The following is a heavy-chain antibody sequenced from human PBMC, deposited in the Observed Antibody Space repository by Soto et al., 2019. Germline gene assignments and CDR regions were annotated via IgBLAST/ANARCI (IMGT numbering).Heavy chain of an antibody. CDR2: VSYDGSET. Sequence: QVQLVESGGGVVQPGRSLRLSCAASGFIFSSYAMHWVRQAPGKGLEWVAFVSYDGSETYHVDSVKGRFTISRDNSKNTLFLQMNSLRIEDTAVYYCAKAHYYSSGSYNAWGQGTLVTVSS. D-gene: IGHD3-10*01. V-gene: IGHV3-30*18. CDR3: AKAHYYSSGSYNA. CDR1: GFIFSSYA. J-gene: IGHJ5*02.